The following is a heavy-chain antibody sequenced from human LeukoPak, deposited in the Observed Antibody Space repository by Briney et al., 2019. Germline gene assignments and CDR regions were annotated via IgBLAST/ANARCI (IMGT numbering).Heavy chain of an antibody. V-gene: IGHV3-72*01. CDR1: GFTFSDHF. CDR2: SRNKDRSYTT. J-gene: IGHJ3*02. CDR3: ARALYSGNYHFPFDI. D-gene: IGHD1-26*01. Sequence: GGSLRLSCAASGFTFSDHFMDWVRQAPGKGLEWVGRSRNKDRSYTTEYAASVKGRFTISRDDSKNSLYLQMSSLKTEDTAVYYCARALYSGNYHFPFDIWGQGTMVTVSS.